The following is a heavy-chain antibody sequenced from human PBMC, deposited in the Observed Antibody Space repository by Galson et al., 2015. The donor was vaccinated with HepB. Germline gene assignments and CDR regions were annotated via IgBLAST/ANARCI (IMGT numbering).Heavy chain of an antibody. V-gene: IGHV3-21*01. D-gene: IGHD4-11*01. CDR3: ARDYSSYYYCYGMDV. J-gene: IGHJ6*02. Sequence: SLRLSRAASGFTFSSYSMNWVRQAPGKGLEWVSSISSSSSYIYYADSVKGRFTISRDNAKNSLYLQMNSPRAEDTAVYYCARDYSSYYYCYGMDVWGQGTTVTVSS. CDR1: GFTFSSYS. CDR2: ISSSSSYI.